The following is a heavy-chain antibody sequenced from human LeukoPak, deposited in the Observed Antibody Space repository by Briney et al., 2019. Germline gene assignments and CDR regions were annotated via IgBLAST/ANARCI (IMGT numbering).Heavy chain of an antibody. J-gene: IGHJ6*03. CDR2: ISAYNGNT. CDR3: ARVELTGAYYYYYMDV. CDR1: GYTFTSYG. Sequence: RPSVKVSCKASGYTFTSYGISWVRQAPGQGLEWMGWISAYNGNTNYAQKLQGRVTMTTDTSTSTAYMELRSLRSDDTAVYYCARVELTGAYYYYYMDVWGKGTTVTVSS. V-gene: IGHV1-18*01. D-gene: IGHD7-27*01.